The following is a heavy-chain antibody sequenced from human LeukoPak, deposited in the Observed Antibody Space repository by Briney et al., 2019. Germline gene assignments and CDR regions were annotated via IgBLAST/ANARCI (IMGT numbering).Heavy chain of an antibody. CDR2: ISAYNGNT. J-gene: IGHJ4*02. V-gene: IGHV1-18*01. CDR1: GYTFTSYG. Sequence: ASVKVSCKASGYTFTSYGISWVRQAPGQGLEWMGWISAYNGNTNYAQKLQGRVTMTTDTSTSTAYMELRSLRPDDTAVYYCARDRGSSGALRYFDWSPDFDYWGQGTLVTVSS. D-gene: IGHD3-9*01. CDR3: ARDRGSSGALRYFDWSPDFDY.